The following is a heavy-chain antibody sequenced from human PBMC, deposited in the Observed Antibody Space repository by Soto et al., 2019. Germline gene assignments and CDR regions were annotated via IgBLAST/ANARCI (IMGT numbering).Heavy chain of an antibody. CDR1: GGSFNIYG. CDR3: ARERYGDFDADPFDI. V-gene: IGHV1-69*01. CDR2: IMPRFHTT. Sequence: QVQLVQSGAEVKKPGSSVKLSCKASGGSFNIYGISWVRQAPGQGLEGMGGIMPRFHTTTYAQKFQGRITITADESTNIAYLQLDSLRSEDTALFYCARERYGDFDADPFDIWGQGTMVTVSS. J-gene: IGHJ3*02. D-gene: IGHD4-17*01.